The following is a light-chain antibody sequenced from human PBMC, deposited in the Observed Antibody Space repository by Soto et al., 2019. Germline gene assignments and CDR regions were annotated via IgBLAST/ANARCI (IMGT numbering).Light chain of an antibody. CDR3: QQYGFSPIS. J-gene: IGKJ5*01. CDR1: ESVRTS. Sequence: ETVLTQSPGTLSLSPGERATLSCMASESVRTSLAWYQQKPGQAPSLLIYGASKRATGIPARFSGSGSGPEYTLTITRLEPEDFAVYSCQQYGFSPISFGQGTRLEI. V-gene: IGKV3-20*01. CDR2: GAS.